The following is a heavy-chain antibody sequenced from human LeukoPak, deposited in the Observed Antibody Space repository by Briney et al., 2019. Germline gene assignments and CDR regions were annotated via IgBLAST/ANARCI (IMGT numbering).Heavy chain of an antibody. V-gene: IGHV4-61*02. CDR1: GGSISSGSYY. Sequence: SQTLSLTCTVSGGSISSGSYYWSWIRQPAGKGLEWIGRIYTSGSTNYNPSLQSRVTISVDTSKNQFSLKLSSVTAADTAVYYCARDLLAGYYYMDVWGKGTTVTVSS. CDR2: IYTSGST. D-gene: IGHD3-10*01. J-gene: IGHJ6*03. CDR3: ARDLLAGYYYMDV.